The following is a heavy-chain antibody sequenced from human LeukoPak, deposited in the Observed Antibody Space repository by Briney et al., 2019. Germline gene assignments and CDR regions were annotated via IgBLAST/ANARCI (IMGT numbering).Heavy chain of an antibody. D-gene: IGHD2-8*01. V-gene: IGHV3-21*01. CDR1: GFTFSSYS. J-gene: IGHJ6*03. CDR2: ISSSSSYI. Sequence: GGSLRLSCAASGFTFSSYSMNWVRQAPGKGLEWVSSISSSSSYIYYADSVKGRFTISRDNAKNSLYLQMNSLRAEDTAVYYCAGDGIAPNGGPPHYMDVWGKGTTVTVSS. CDR3: AGDGIAPNGGPPHYMDV.